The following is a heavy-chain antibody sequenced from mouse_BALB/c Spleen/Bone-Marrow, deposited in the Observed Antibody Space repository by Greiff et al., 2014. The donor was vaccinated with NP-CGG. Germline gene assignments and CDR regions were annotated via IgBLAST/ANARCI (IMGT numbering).Heavy chain of an antibody. CDR1: GFTFSDYY. V-gene: IGHV5-4*02. J-gene: IGHJ4*01. Sequence: VQLKQSGGGLVKPGGSLKLSCAVSGFTFSDYYMYWVRQNPEKRLEWVATINDGGSYTYYPDSVKGRFTISRDNAKNNLYLQMSSLKSEDTAMYYCARDGNFAMDYWGQGTSVTVSP. D-gene: IGHD2-1*01. CDR3: ARDGNFAMDY. CDR2: INDGGSYT.